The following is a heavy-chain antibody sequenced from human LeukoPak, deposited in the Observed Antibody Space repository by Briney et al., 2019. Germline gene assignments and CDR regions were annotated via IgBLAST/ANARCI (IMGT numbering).Heavy chain of an antibody. J-gene: IGHJ6*03. Sequence: GGSLRPSCAASGFTFSSYAMSWVRQAPGKGLEWVSAISGSGGSTYYADSVKGRFTISRDNSKNTLYLQMNSLRAEDTAVYYCAKDQSSSADYYYYMDVWGKGTTVTVSS. CDR3: AKDQSSSADYYYYMDV. D-gene: IGHD6-6*01. V-gene: IGHV3-23*01. CDR1: GFTFSSYA. CDR2: ISGSGGST.